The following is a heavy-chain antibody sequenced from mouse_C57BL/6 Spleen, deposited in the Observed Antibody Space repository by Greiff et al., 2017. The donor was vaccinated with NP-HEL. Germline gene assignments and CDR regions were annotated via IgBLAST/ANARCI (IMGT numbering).Heavy chain of an antibody. Sequence: VKLVESGPELVKPGASVKISCKASGYAFSSSWMNWVKQRPGKGLEWIGRIYPGDGDTNYNGKFKGKATLTADKSSSTAYMQLSSLTSEDSAVYFCAREGYYLYYYAMDYWGQGTSVTVSS. V-gene: IGHV1-82*01. J-gene: IGHJ4*01. D-gene: IGHD2-3*01. CDR3: AREGYYLYYYAMDY. CDR2: IYPGDGDT. CDR1: GYAFSSSW.